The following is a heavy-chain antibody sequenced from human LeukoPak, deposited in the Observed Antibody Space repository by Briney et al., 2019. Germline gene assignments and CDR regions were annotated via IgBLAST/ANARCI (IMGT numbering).Heavy chain of an antibody. J-gene: IGHJ4*02. CDR1: GYTFTVSSNY. D-gene: IGHD6-19*01. CDR3: ARTVAGTQADY. CDR2: IYSGGST. V-gene: IGHV3-66*02. Sequence: ASVKVSCKASGYTFTVSSNYMSWVRQAPGKGLEWVSVIYSGGSTYYADSVKGRFTISRDNSKNTLNLQMNSLRAEDTAVYYCARTVAGTQADYWGQGSLVTVST.